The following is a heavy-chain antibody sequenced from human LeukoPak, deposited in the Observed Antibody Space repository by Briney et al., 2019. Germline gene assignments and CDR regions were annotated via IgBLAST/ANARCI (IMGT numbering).Heavy chain of an antibody. CDR1: GFTFSSYA. Sequence: GGSLRLSCAASGFTFSSYAMSWVRQAPGKGLEWVSYISSSSSTIYYADSVKGRFTISRDNAKNSLYLQMNSLRAEDTAVYYCARAAATRYYYYMDVWGKGTTVTVSS. CDR2: ISSSSSTI. J-gene: IGHJ6*03. CDR3: ARAAATRYYYYMDV. D-gene: IGHD2-15*01. V-gene: IGHV3-48*01.